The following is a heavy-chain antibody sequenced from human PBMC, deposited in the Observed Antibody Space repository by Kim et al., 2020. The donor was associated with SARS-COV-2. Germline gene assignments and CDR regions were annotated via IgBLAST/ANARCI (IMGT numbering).Heavy chain of an antibody. CDR3: ARDSRYDFWSGYYTSGHYYYYGMDV. V-gene: IGHV4-34*01. CDR1: GGSFSGYY. J-gene: IGHJ6*02. D-gene: IGHD3-3*01. CDR2: INHSGST. Sequence: SETLSLTCAVYGGSFSGYYWSWIRQPPGKGLEWIGEINHSGSTNYNPSLKSRVTISVDTSKNQFSLKLSSVTAADTAVYYCARDSRYDFWSGYYTSGHYYYYGMDVWGQGTTVTVSS.